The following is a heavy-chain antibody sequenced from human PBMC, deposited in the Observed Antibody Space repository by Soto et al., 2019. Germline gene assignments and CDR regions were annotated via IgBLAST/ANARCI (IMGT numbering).Heavy chain of an antibody. CDR2: IYPSDPDT. V-gene: IGHV5-51*01. CDR1: GYNFAGYW. D-gene: IGHD3-3*01. CDR3: ARAGVSTRTFDY. Sequence: GESLKISCKGSGYNFAGYWIAWVRQMPGKGLELMGIIYPSDPDTRYRPSFQGQVTISADKSISSAYLQWSSLRASDTAMYYCARAGVSTRTFDYWGQGTPVTVSS. J-gene: IGHJ4*02.